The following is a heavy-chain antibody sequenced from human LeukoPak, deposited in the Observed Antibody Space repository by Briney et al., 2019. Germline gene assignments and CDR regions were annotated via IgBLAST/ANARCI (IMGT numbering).Heavy chain of an antibody. Sequence: GGSLRLFCPASGFTFSSYGMSSVRQAPGKGLEWVSAISGSGGSTYYADSVKGRFTISRDNSKNTLYLLMNSLRAEDTAVYYCAKDPLLLWFGESPSFDYWGQGTLVTVSS. D-gene: IGHD3-10*01. J-gene: IGHJ4*02. CDR3: AKDPLLLWFGESPSFDY. CDR2: ISGSGGST. CDR1: GFTFSSYG. V-gene: IGHV3-23*01.